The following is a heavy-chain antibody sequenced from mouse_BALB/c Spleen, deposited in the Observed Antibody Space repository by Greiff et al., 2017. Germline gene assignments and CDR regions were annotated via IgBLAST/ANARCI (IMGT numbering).Heavy chain of an antibody. J-gene: IGHJ4*01. CDR2: ILPGSGST. CDR3: ARLVSYYAMDY. CDR1: GYTFSSYW. Sequence: VKLQESGAELMKPGASVKISCKATGYTFSSYWIEWVKQRPGHGLEWIGEILPGSGSTNYNEKFKGKATFTADTSSNTAYMQLSSLTSEDSAVYYCARLVSYYAMDYWGQGTSVTVSS. D-gene: IGHD2-10*02. V-gene: IGHV1-9*01.